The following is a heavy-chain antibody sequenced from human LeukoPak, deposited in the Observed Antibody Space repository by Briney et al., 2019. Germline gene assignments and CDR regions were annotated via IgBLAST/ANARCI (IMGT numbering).Heavy chain of an antibody. CDR1: AFTVSSHW. V-gene: IGHV3-7*01. CDR3: ASGGVEMATTIDY. Sequence: GRCLRLACAPSAFTVSSHWVSSVRQAPGKWLEWVTKIEEDRSENYYLESVKGRFYISRDNANNSLYLQMNSLRAEDTAVYYCASGGVEMATTIDYWGQGTLVTVSS. D-gene: IGHD5-24*01. CDR2: IEEDRSEN. J-gene: IGHJ4*02.